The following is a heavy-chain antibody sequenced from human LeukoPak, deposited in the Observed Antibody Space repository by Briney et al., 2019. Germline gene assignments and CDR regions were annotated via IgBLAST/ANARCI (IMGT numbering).Heavy chain of an antibody. CDR2: IDPDGSEK. CDR3: ARIYYFGDNNWRYFDN. V-gene: IGHV3-7*01. D-gene: IGHD3-10*01. Sequence: AGSLRLSCAASGFTFNSYWMSWVRQAPGKGLEWVANIDPDGSEKQYGDSVKCRFTSSRDNGKRALYLQMNSLRVEETAIYYCARIYYFGDNNWRYFDNWGEGTLVTVSA. CDR1: GFTFNSYW. J-gene: IGHJ4*02.